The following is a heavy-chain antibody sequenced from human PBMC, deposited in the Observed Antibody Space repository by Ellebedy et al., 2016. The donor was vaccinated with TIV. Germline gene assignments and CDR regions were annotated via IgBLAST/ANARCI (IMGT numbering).Heavy chain of an antibody. Sequence: AASVKVSCKAFGGTFSSFGVSWVRQAPGQGLEWMGGIIAILGRVNYAQKFQGRVKITADKSTSTAYMELSSLRSEDTAVYYCAITDGSSGPLSSDYWGQGTLVTVSS. CDR3: AITDGSSGPLSSDY. J-gene: IGHJ4*02. D-gene: IGHD3-22*01. CDR2: IIAILGRV. CDR1: GGTFSSFG. V-gene: IGHV1-69*10.